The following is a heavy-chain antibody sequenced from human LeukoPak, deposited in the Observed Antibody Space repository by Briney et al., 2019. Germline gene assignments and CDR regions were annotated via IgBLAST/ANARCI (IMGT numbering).Heavy chain of an antibody. CDR3: ARDRGYSSGWPGPTYYFDY. CDR1: GYTFTIYG. J-gene: IGHJ4*02. CDR2: INPYSGDT. Sequence: ASVKVSCKASGYTFTIYGITWVRQAPGQGLEWMGWINPYSGDTSLAQKFRGRVTTTTDTSTTTAYMEVRSQRSDDTAVYYRARDRGYSSGWPGPTYYFDYWGQGTLVTVSS. V-gene: IGHV1-18*01. D-gene: IGHD6-19*01.